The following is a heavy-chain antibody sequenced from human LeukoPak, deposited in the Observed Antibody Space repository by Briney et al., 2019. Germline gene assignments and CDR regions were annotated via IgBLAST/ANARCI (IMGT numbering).Heavy chain of an antibody. CDR3: ARKHLIGRDGYNRYAFDI. Sequence: ASVKVSCKASGYTFTRYYMHWVRQAPGQGLEWMGIINPSGGSTSYAQKFQGRVTMTRDTSTSTVYMELSSLRSEDTAVYYCARKHLIGRDGYNRYAFDIWGQGTMATVSS. CDR2: INPSGGST. V-gene: IGHV1-46*01. D-gene: IGHD5-24*01. J-gene: IGHJ3*02. CDR1: GYTFTRYY.